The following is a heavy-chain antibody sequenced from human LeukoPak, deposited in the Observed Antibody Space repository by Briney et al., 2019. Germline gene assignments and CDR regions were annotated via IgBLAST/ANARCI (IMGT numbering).Heavy chain of an antibody. J-gene: IGHJ6*03. CDR1: GGSISSYY. CDR2: IYYSGST. Sequence: SETLSLTCTVSGGSISSYYWSWIRQPPGKGLEWIGYIYYSGSTNYNPSLKSRVTISVDTSKNQFSLKLSSVTAADTAVYYCAREGPLDYYYYYMDVWGKGTTVTVSS. CDR3: AREGPLDYYYYYMDV. D-gene: IGHD1-14*01. V-gene: IGHV4-59*01.